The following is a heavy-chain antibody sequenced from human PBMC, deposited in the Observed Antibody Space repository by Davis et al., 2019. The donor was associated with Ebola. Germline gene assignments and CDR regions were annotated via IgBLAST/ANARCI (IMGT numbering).Heavy chain of an antibody. CDR3: AKGKYHIDY. CDR1: GFTFSSYG. V-gene: IGHV3-30*18. J-gene: IGHJ4*02. D-gene: IGHD2-2*01. Sequence: GESLKISCAASGFTFSSYGMHWVRQAPGKGLEWVAVISYDGSNKYYADSVKGRFTISRDNSKNTLYLQMNSLRAEDTALYYCAKGKYHIDYWGQGTLVTVSS. CDR2: ISYDGSNK.